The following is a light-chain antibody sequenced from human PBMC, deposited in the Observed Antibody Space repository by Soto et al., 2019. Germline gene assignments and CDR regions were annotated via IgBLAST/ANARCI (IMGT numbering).Light chain of an antibody. CDR3: QQYNSYPWT. V-gene: IGKV1-5*01. CDR2: DAS. CDR1: QSISSW. J-gene: IGKJ1*01. Sequence: DIQMTQSPSTLSASGGDRVTITCRASQSISSWLAWYQQKPGKAPKLLIYDASSLESGVPSRFSGSGSGTEFTLTISSLQPDDFATYYCQQYNSYPWTSGQGTKV.